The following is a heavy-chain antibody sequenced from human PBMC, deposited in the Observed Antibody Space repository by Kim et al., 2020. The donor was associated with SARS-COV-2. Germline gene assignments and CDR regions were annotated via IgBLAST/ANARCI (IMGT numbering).Heavy chain of an antibody. V-gene: IGHV4-59*08. D-gene: IGHD6-13*01. J-gene: IGHJ6*02. CDR1: GGSISSYY. Sequence: SETLSLTCTVSGGSISSYYWSWIRQPPGKGLEWIGYIYYSGSTNYNPSLKSRVTISVDTSKNQFSLKLSSVTAADTAVYYCAGLSSSWLKGYYYYGMDVWGQGTTVTVSS. CDR3: AGLSSSWLKGYYYYGMDV. CDR2: IYYSGST.